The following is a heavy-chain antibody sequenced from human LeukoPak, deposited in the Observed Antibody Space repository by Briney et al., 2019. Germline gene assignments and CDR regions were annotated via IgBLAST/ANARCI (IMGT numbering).Heavy chain of an antibody. V-gene: IGHV3-74*01. Sequence: GGSLRLSCAASGFTFKLYWMHWVRQVPGKRPVWVSRINDDGSDTIYADSVRGRFTISRDDAKNTVYLQMNNLRAEDTAVYYCAKDMVTYSSGWFDYWGQGTLVTVSS. CDR1: GFTFKLYW. J-gene: IGHJ4*02. CDR3: AKDMVTYSSGWFDY. CDR2: INDDGSDT. D-gene: IGHD6-19*01.